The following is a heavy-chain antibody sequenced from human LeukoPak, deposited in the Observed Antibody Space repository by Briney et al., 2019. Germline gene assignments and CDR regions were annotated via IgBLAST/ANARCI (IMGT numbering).Heavy chain of an antibody. V-gene: IGHV1-69*01. CDR3: ARSRRDDSSGYSPRYFDY. CDR1: GGTFSSYA. Sequence: SVKVSCKASGGTFSSYAISWVRQAPGQGLEWMGGIIPILGIANYAQKFQGRVTITADESTSTAYMELSSVRSEDTAVYYCARSRRDDSSGYSPRYFDYWGQGTLVTVSS. D-gene: IGHD3-22*01. J-gene: IGHJ4*02. CDR2: IIPILGIA.